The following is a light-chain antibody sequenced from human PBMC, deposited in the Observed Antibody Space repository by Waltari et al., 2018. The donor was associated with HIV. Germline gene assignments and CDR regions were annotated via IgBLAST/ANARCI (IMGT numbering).Light chain of an antibody. Sequence: TPGEPASISCRSSQSLLHSNGYNYLDWYLQKPGQSPQLLIYLGSNRASGVPDRFSGSGSGTDFTLKISRVEAEDVGVYYCMQALQTPFTFGPGTKVDIK. J-gene: IGKJ3*01. CDR1: QSLLHSNGYNY. CDR2: LGS. V-gene: IGKV2-28*01. CDR3: MQALQTPFT.